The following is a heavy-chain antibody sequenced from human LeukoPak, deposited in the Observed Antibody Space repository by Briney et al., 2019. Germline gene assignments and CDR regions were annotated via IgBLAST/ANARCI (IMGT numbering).Heavy chain of an antibody. D-gene: IGHD4-17*01. V-gene: IGHV5-51*01. J-gene: IGHJ4*02. CDR2: IYPADSDT. CDR3: ASALYHGDHIFDY. CDR1: GYSFTTYW. Sequence: GESLKISCKGSGYSFTTYWIAWVRQMPGKGLEWMGIIYPADSDTKYSPSFQGQVTISADKSISTAYLQWSSLKASDTAMYYCASALYHGDHIFDYWGQGTLVTVSS.